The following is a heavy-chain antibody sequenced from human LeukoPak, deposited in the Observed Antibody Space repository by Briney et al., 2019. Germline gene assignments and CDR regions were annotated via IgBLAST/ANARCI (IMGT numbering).Heavy chain of an antibody. CDR3: HSSSRTLYFDY. J-gene: IGHJ4*02. CDR1: GGTFSSYA. Sequence: ASVKVSCKASGGTFSSYAISWVRQAPGQGLEWMGWISGYNGNTKYTQKLQGRVTMTTDTSTSTAYMELSSLRSEDTAVYYCHSSSRTLYFDYWGQGTLVTVSS. D-gene: IGHD6-6*01. V-gene: IGHV1-18*01. CDR2: ISGYNGNT.